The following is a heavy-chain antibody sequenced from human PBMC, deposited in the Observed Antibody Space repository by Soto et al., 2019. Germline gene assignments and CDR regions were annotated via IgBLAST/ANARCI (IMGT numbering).Heavy chain of an antibody. V-gene: IGHV1-2*02. CDR3: ARDRSSGSYSNWFDP. D-gene: IGHD1-26*01. CDR2: INPNSGGT. J-gene: IGHJ5*02. CDR1: GYTFTGYY. Sequence: QVPLVQSGAEVKKPGASVKVSCKASGYTFTGYYMHWVRQAPGQGLEWMGWINPNSGGTNYAQKFQGRVTMTRDTSISTAYTELSRLRSDDTAVYYCARDRSSGSYSNWFDPWGQGTLVTVSS.